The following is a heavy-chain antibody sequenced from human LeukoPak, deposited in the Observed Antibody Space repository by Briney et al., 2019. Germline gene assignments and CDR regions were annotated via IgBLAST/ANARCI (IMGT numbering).Heavy chain of an antibody. J-gene: IGHJ4*02. D-gene: IGHD5-18*01. CDR1: GYTFTGYY. V-gene: IGHV1-2*02. CDR2: INPNSGGT. Sequence: ASVKVSCKASGYTFTGYYMHWVPQAPGQGLEWMGWINPNSGGTNYAQKFQGRVTMTRDTSISTAYMELSRLRSDDTAVYYCARWDSYGYLLNYWGQGTLVTVSS. CDR3: ARWDSYGYLLNY.